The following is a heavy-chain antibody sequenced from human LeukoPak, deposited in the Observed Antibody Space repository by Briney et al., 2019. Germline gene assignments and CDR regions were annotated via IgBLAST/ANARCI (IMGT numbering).Heavy chain of an antibody. J-gene: IGHJ4*02. D-gene: IGHD6-13*01. Sequence: GGSLRLSCAASGFTFNTHTMNWVRLVPGKGLEWVSLITGNGVSTYYADSVKGRFTISRDNSKNTLYLQMNSLRAEDTAVYYCAKGLHSSSWYSDSWGQGTLVTVSS. CDR3: AKGLHSSSWYSDS. V-gene: IGHV3-23*01. CDR2: ITGNGVST. CDR1: GFTFNTHT.